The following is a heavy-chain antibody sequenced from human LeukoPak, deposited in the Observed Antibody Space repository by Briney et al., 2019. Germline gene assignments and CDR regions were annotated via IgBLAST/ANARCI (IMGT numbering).Heavy chain of an antibody. J-gene: IGHJ4*02. CDR3: ARDPKIRFLEWPLDY. V-gene: IGHV3-48*04. Sequence: GGSLRLSCAASGVTFSSYSMNWVRQAPGKGLEWVSYISSSSSNIHYADSVKGRFTISRDNAKNSLYLQMNSLRAEDTAVYYCARDPKIRFLEWPLDYWGQGTLVTVSS. D-gene: IGHD3-3*01. CDR2: ISSSSSNI. CDR1: GVTFSSYS.